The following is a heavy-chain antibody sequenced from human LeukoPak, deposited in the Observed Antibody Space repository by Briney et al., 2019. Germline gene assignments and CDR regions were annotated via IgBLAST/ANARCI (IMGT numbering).Heavy chain of an antibody. V-gene: IGHV4-39*01. CDR2: IYYSGST. CDR3: ATPTREA. CDR1: AESISGSNYY. Sequence: SETLSLTCTVSAESISGSNYYWAWIRQHQGKGLEWIGSIYYSGSTYYNPSLKSRVTISVDTSKNQFSLNLTSVTAADTAVYYCATPTREAWSQGTLVTVSS. J-gene: IGHJ5*02.